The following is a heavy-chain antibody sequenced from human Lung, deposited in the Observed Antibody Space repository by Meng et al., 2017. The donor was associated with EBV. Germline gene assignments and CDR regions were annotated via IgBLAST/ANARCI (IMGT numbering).Heavy chain of an antibody. V-gene: IGHV1-18*01. Sequence: QAQLVQSGGEVKKPGASLKVSCKASGYTFTNYGITWVRQTPGQGLEWMGWISAYNGDTNYAQTLQGRVTMTKDTSTSTAYMELRSLRYDDTAGYYCARVEVGITSGDYWGQGTLVTVSS. D-gene: IGHD1-26*01. CDR2: ISAYNGDT. J-gene: IGHJ4*02. CDR3: ARVEVGITSGDY. CDR1: GYTFTNYG.